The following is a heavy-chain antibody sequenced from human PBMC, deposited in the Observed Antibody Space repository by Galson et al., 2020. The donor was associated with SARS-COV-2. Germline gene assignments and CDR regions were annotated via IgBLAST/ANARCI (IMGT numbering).Heavy chain of an antibody. Sequence: GESLKISCKGSGYSFTSYWIGWVRQMPGKGLEWMGIIYPGDSDTRYSPSFQGQVTISADKSISTAYLQWSSLKASDTAMYYCATTYFGGDCYPYYYYYMDVWGKGTTVTVSS. D-gene: IGHD2-21*01. CDR2: IYPGDSDT. CDR3: ATTYFGGDCYPYYYYYMDV. V-gene: IGHV5-51*01. CDR1: GYSFTSYW. J-gene: IGHJ6*03.